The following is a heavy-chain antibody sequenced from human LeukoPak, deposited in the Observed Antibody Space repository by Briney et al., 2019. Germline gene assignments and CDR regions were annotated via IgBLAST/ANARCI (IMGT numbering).Heavy chain of an antibody. CDR1: GFTFRSYA. D-gene: IGHD4-17*01. Sequence: PGGSLRLSCAASGFTFRSYAMHWVRQAPGKGLEWVAVISYDGSNKYYADSVKGRFTISRDNSKNTLYLQMNSLRAEDTAVYYCARSDYGDYDDAFDIWGQGTVVTVSS. CDR3: ARSDYGDYDDAFDI. J-gene: IGHJ3*02. CDR2: ISYDGSNK. V-gene: IGHV3-30*04.